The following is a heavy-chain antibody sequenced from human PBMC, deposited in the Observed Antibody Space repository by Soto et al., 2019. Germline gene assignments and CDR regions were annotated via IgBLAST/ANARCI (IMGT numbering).Heavy chain of an antibody. V-gene: IGHV4-39*01. J-gene: IGHJ6*02. Sequence: TSETLSLTCTVSGGSISSSSYYWGWIRQPPGKGLEWIGSIYYSGSTYYNPSLKSRVTISVDTSKNQFSLKLSSVTAADTAAYYCARHGTYYYYYGMDVWGQGTTVTVSS. CDR3: ARHGTYYYYYGMDV. CDR1: GGSISSSSYY. D-gene: IGHD6-13*01. CDR2: IYYSGST.